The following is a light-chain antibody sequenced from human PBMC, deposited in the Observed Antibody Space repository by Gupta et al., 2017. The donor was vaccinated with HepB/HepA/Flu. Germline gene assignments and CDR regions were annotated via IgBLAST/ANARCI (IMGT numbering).Light chain of an antibody. CDR3: SAWDSSLSAQV. V-gene: IGLV10-54*04. CDR1: SNTVGNQG. J-gene: IGLJ2*01. Sequence: QAGLTQPPSVSKGLRPTATLTCTGNSNTVGNQGAAWLQQHQGHPPKLLSYKNNNRPSGISERFSASRSGNTASLTITGLQPEDEADYYCSAWDSSLSAQVFGGGTKLTVL. CDR2: KNN.